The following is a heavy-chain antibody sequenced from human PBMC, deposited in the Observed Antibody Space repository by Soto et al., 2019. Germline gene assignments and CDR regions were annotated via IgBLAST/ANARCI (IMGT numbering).Heavy chain of an antibody. D-gene: IGHD6-13*01. V-gene: IGHV1-2*04. CDR3: ARDIAAAGFDP. CDR1: GYSFTGYY. CDR2: INPNSGGT. J-gene: IGHJ5*02. Sequence: GASVKVSCKGSGYSFTGYYMHWVRQAPGQGLEWMGWINPNSGGTNYAQKFQGWVTMTRDTSISTAYMELSRLRSDDTAVYYCARDIAAAGFDPWGQGTLVTVS.